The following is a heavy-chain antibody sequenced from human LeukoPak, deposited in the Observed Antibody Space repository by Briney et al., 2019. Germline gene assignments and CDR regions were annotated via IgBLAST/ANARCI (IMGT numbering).Heavy chain of an antibody. V-gene: IGHV1-18*01. CDR1: GYTFTRYG. Sequence: ASVKDSCKASGYTFTRYGISWVRQAPGQGLEWMGWISAYNGDTKYVEKFQGRVTMTTDTSTSTAYMELRSLTSDDTAVYYCARDFSNTSGFRVVVDYWGQGTLVTVSS. D-gene: IGHD3-22*01. CDR2: ISAYNGDT. J-gene: IGHJ4*02. CDR3: ARDFSNTSGFRVVVDY.